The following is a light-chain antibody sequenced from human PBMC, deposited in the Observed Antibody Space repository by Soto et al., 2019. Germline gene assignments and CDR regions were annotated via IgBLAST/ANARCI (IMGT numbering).Light chain of an antibody. CDR1: SIDVGAYNF. CDR2: DVN. J-gene: IGLJ1*01. Sequence: QSVLTQPRSVSGSPGQSFTISCTLISIDVGAYNFASWYQQHPGAAPKLLIHDVNKRPPGVPDRFSASKSGNTASLTISGLQAEDEADYYCCSYAGEYKYVFGSGTKVTVL. CDR3: CSYAGEYKYV. V-gene: IGLV2-11*01.